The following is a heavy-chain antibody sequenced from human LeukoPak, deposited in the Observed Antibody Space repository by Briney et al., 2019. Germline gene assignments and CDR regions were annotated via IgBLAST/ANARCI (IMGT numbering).Heavy chain of an antibody. CDR2: IYTTGST. J-gene: IGHJ6*03. Sequence: SETLSLTCTVSGGSISSYYWSWIRQPPGKGLEWIGYIYTTGSTNYNPSLMSRVTISIDMSKNQFSLKLSSVTAADTAVYYCMRHSEDYYQYYYMDVWGKGTTVTVS. V-gene: IGHV4-4*09. CDR3: MRHSEDYYQYYYMDV. CDR1: GGSISSYY.